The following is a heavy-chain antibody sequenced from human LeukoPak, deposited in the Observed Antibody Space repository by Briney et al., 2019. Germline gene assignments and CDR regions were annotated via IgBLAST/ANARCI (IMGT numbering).Heavy chain of an antibody. CDR1: GFTVSSNY. J-gene: IGHJ4*02. CDR2: IYSGGST. CDR3: ARGGLLLWFGELLFRGGDFDY. D-gene: IGHD3-10*01. V-gene: IGHV3-53*01. Sequence: GGSLRLSCAASGFTVSSNYMSWVRQAPGKGLEWVSVIYSGGSTYYADSVKGRFTISRDNSTNTLYLQMNSLRAEDTAVYYCARGGLLLWFGELLFRGGDFDYWGQGTLVTVSS.